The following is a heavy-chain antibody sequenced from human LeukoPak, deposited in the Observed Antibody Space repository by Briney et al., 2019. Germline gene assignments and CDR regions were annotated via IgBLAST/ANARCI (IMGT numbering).Heavy chain of an antibody. CDR2: IYHSGST. CDR1: GYSISSGYY. J-gene: IGHJ4*02. CDR3: AKDSRFRGAIPYYFDY. V-gene: IGHV4-38-2*02. Sequence: SQTLSLTCTASGYSISSGYYWGWIRQPPGKGLEWIGSIYHSGSTYYNPSLKSRVTISVDTSKNQFSLKLSSVTAADTAVYYCAKDSRFRGAIPYYFDYWGQGTLVTVSS. D-gene: IGHD3-10*01.